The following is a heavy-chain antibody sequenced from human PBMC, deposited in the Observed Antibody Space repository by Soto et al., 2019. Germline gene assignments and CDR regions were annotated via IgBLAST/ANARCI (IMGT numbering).Heavy chain of an antibody. CDR2: IYYSGST. CDR1: GGSISSSSYY. D-gene: IGHD6-13*01. Sequence: QLQLQESGPGLVKPSETLSLTCTVSGGSISSSSYYWGWIRQPPGKGLEWIGSIYYSGSTYYNPSLKSRVTIPVDTSKNQFSLKLSSVTAADTAVYYCARYSSSWYYFDYWGQGTLVTVSS. V-gene: IGHV4-39*01. CDR3: ARYSSSWYYFDY. J-gene: IGHJ4*02.